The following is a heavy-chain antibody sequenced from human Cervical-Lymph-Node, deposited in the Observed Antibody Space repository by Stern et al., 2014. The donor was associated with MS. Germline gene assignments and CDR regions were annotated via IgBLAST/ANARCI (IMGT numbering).Heavy chain of an antibody. CDR1: GFTFSSYG. CDR3: AKGDSSSPLEY. CDR2: IWYDRSNK. J-gene: IGHJ4*02. Sequence: VQLVESGGGVVQPGRSLRLSCAASGFTFSSYGIHWVRQTPGKGLEWVAVIWYDRSNKYYADSVKGRFTISRDNSENTAYLQMNSLRVEDTAVYYCAKGDSSSPLEYWGQGTLVTVSS. V-gene: IGHV3-33*06. D-gene: IGHD6-6*01.